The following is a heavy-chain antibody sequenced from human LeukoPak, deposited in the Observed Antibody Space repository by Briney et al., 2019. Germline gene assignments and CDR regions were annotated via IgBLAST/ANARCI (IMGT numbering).Heavy chain of an antibody. D-gene: IGHD5-18*01. CDR2: IWYDGSNK. Sequence: GGSLRPSCPASGFTFSSYGMHWVRQAPGKGLEWVAVIWYDGSNKYYADSVKGRFTISRDNSKNTLYLQMNSLRAEDTAVYYCARDRYSYGLEYYFDYWGQGTLVTVSS. J-gene: IGHJ4*02. CDR3: ARDRYSYGLEYYFDY. CDR1: GFTFSSYG. V-gene: IGHV3-33*01.